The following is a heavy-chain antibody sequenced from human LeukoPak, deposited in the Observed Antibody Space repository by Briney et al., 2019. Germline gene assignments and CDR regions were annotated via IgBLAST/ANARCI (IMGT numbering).Heavy chain of an antibody. V-gene: IGHV3-30*02. CDR1: GFTFSSYG. J-gene: IGHJ4*02. D-gene: IGHD5-12*01. Sequence: GGSLRLSCAASGFTFSSYGMHWVRQAPGKGLEWVAFIRYDGSNKYYADSVKGRFTISRDNSKYTLYLQMNSLRAEDTAVYYCAKDSKEGATMGSSTHLGYWGQGTLVTVSS. CDR3: AKDSKEGATMGSSTHLGY. CDR2: IRYDGSNK.